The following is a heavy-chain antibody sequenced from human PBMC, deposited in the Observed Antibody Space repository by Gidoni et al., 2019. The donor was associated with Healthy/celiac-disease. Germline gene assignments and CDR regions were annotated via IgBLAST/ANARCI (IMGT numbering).Heavy chain of an antibody. Sequence: QVQLVQSGAEVKKPGASVKVSCKASGYTFTGYYMHWVRQAPGQGLEWMGWINPNSGGTNYAQKFQGRVTMTRDTSISTAYMELSRLRSDDTAVYYCARDRSGYSRYNWFDPWGQGTLVTVSS. D-gene: IGHD3-3*01. CDR3: ARDRSGYSRYNWFDP. CDR1: GYTFTGYY. CDR2: INPNSGGT. V-gene: IGHV1-2*02. J-gene: IGHJ5*02.